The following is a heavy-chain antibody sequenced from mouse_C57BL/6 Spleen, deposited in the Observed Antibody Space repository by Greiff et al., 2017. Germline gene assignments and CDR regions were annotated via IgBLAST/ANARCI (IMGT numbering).Heavy chain of an antibody. CDR1: GYTFTSYW. CDR2: IHPNSGST. CDR3: ASVYDYDGPRWYFDV. D-gene: IGHD2-4*01. V-gene: IGHV1-64*01. Sequence: QVHVKQPGAELVKPGASVTLSCKASGYTFTSYWMHWVKQRPGQGLEWLGMIHPNSGSTTYNEKFKSKATLTVDKSSSTAYMQLSSLTSEDSAVYDGASVYDYDGPRWYFDVWGTGTTVTVSS. J-gene: IGHJ1*03.